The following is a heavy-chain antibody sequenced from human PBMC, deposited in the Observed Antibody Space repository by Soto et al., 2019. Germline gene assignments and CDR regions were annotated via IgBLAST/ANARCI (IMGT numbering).Heavy chain of an antibody. D-gene: IGHD5-12*01. J-gene: IGHJ6*02. CDR1: GGSFSGYY. V-gene: IGHV4-34*01. Sequence: PSETLSLTCAVYGGSFSGYYWSWIRQPPGKGLEWIGEINHSGSTNYNPSLKSRVTISVDTSKNQFSLKLSSVTAADTAVYYCARARGYSGYARGYYYYYGMDVWGQGTTVTVS. CDR3: ARARGYSGYARGYYYYYGMDV. CDR2: INHSGST.